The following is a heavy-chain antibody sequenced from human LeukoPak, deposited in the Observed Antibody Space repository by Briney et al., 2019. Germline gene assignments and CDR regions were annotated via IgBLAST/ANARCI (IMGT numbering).Heavy chain of an antibody. CDR2: IKEDGTET. CDR1: GFMFSSNW. J-gene: IGHJ4*02. V-gene: IGHV3-7*03. CDR3: AKEGRSLQTY. Sequence: PGGSLRLSCAASGFMFSSNWMSWVCLAPGEGLEWVANIKEDGTETYYVDSVKGRFTISRDNAKNSLYLQMNSLRVEDTAVYYCAKEGRSLQTYWGQGTLVTVAP. D-gene: IGHD5-24*01.